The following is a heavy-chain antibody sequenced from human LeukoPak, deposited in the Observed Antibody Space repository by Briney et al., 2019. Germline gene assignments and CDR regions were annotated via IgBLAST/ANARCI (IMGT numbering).Heavy chain of an antibody. Sequence: PGGSLRLSCAASGFTFSSYGLHWVRQAPDKGLEWVAFISYDGSNKFYGDSVKGRFTISRDNSKSTLYLQMNSLRTEDTAVYYCARSSHAVSYDILTGYSDAFDIWGQGTMVTVSS. D-gene: IGHD3-9*01. CDR1: GFTFSSYG. CDR3: ARSSHAVSYDILTGYSDAFDI. J-gene: IGHJ3*02. V-gene: IGHV3-30*03. CDR2: ISYDGSNK.